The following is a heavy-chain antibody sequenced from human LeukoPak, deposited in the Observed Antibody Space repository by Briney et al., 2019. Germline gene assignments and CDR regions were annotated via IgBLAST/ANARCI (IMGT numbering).Heavy chain of an antibody. Sequence: PSETLSLTCTVSGGSISSSGYYWGWIRQPPGKGLEWIGSIYYSGSTYYNPSLKSRVTISVDTSKNQFSLKLSSVTAADTAVYYCASLTVTMSGSYYYYYGMDVWGQGTTVTVSS. J-gene: IGHJ6*02. CDR2: IYYSGST. V-gene: IGHV4-39*01. D-gene: IGHD4-17*01. CDR1: GGSISSSGYY. CDR3: ASLTVTMSGSYYYYYGMDV.